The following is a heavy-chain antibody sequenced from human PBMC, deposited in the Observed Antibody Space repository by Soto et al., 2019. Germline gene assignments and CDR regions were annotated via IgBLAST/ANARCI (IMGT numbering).Heavy chain of an antibody. V-gene: IGHV1-18*01. J-gene: IGHJ3*02. D-gene: IGHD1-26*01. CDR3: GGDPQFSGSLSGGGDAFDI. CDR1: GYTFTSSA. Sequence: QVQLVQSGDEVKKPGASVKVSCKASGYTFTSSAISWVRQAPGQGLEWMGWISPYKGNTHFAQKFQGRVTMATDTSRSTANMELRSLISDDPAVYYCGGDPQFSGSLSGGGDAFDIWGQGTMVTVSS. CDR2: ISPYKGNT.